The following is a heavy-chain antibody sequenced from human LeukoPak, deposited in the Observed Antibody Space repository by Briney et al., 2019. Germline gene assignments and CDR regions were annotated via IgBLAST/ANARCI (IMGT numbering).Heavy chain of an antibody. CDR2: ISYDGSNK. Sequence: GGSLRLSCAASGFTFSSYAMHWVRQAPGKGLEWVAVISYDGSNKYYADSVKGRFTISRDNSKNTLYLQMNSLRAEDTAVYYCAKGGRDIVIVSTAINYYYYMDVWGKGTTVTVSS. CDR3: AKGGRDIVIVSTAINYYYYMDV. D-gene: IGHD2-2*02. V-gene: IGHV3-30-3*01. J-gene: IGHJ6*03. CDR1: GFTFSSYA.